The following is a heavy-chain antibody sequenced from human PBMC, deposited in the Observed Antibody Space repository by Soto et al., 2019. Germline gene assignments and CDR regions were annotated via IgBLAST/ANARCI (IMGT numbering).Heavy chain of an antibody. CDR3: ARLVVVVAATSLSYWYFDL. CDR2: IYYSGST. J-gene: IGHJ2*01. CDR1: GGSISSGGYY. D-gene: IGHD2-15*01. V-gene: IGHV4-31*03. Sequence: QVQLQESGPGLVKPSQTLSLTCTVSGGSISSGGYYWSWIRQHPGKGLEWIGYIYYSGSTYYNPSLKSRVTISVDTSKNQFSLKLSSVTAADTAVYYCARLVVVVAATSLSYWYFDLWGRGTLVTVSS.